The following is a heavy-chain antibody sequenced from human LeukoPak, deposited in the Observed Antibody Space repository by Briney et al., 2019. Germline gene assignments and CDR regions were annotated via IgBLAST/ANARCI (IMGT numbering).Heavy chain of an antibody. Sequence: PSETLSLTCAVYGGSFSGYYWSWIRQPPGKGLEWIGEINHSGSTNYNPSLKSRVTISVDTSKNQFSLKLSSVTAADTAVYYCARGWKYFDWLTSYNWFDPWGQGTLVTASS. D-gene: IGHD3-9*01. CDR2: INHSGST. J-gene: IGHJ5*02. CDR3: ARGWKYFDWLTSYNWFDP. V-gene: IGHV4-34*01. CDR1: GGSFSGYY.